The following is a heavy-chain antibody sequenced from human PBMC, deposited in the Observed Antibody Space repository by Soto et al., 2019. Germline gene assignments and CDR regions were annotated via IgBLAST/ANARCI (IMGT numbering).Heavy chain of an antibody. CDR3: ARPRQNNGKVVTSKAEAFDI. Sequence: GESLKISCKGSGYSFTSYWIGWVRQMPGKGLEWMGIIYPGDSDTRYSPSFQGQVTISADKSISTAYLQWSSLKASDTAMYYCARPRQNNGKVVTSKAEAFDIWGQGTMVTVSS. V-gene: IGHV5-51*01. CDR2: IYPGDSDT. D-gene: IGHD2-15*01. J-gene: IGHJ3*02. CDR1: GYSFTSYW.